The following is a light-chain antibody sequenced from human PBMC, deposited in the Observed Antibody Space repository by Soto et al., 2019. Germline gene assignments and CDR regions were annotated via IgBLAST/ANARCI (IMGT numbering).Light chain of an antibody. CDR1: SSNIGSNY. CDR3: AAWDDSLSGYAV. CDR2: RNN. J-gene: IGLJ7*01. V-gene: IGLV1-47*01. Sequence: QSVLTQPPSASGTPGQRVTISCSGSSSNIGSNYVYWYQQLPGTAPKLLIYRNNQRPSGVPDRFSGSKSGTSASLAISGLRSEDEADYYCAAWDDSLSGYAVSGGDTQLTVL.